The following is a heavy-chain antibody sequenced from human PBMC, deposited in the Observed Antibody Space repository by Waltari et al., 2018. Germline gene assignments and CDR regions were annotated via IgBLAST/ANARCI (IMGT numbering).Heavy chain of an antibody. CDR2: ISGSGRSYI. D-gene: IGHD6-19*01. J-gene: IGHJ4*02. CDR3: TRDLYGSGGDYFDP. Sequence: DVQLVASGGGLVRPGGSLRLSCAASGFTFRSYYMNWVRQAPGKGLEWGSSISGSGRSYIVYADSVKGRFTISRDNAKNSLFLQMNSLSAEDTAVYYCTRDLYGSGGDYFDPWGQGTLVTVSS. CDR1: GFTFRSYY. V-gene: IGHV3-21*01.